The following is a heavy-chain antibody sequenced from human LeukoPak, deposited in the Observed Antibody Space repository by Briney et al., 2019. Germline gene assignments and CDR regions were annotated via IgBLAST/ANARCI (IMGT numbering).Heavy chain of an antibody. CDR3: AREFTMVRGVIRN. CDR2: ISSSSSTI. Sequence: RGSLRLSCAASGFTFSSYSMNWVRQVPGKGLEWVSYISSSSSTIYYADSVKGRFTISRDNAKNSLYLQMNSLRAEDTAVYYCAREFTMVRGVIRNWGQGTLVTVSS. J-gene: IGHJ4*02. V-gene: IGHV3-48*01. CDR1: GFTFSSYS. D-gene: IGHD3-10*01.